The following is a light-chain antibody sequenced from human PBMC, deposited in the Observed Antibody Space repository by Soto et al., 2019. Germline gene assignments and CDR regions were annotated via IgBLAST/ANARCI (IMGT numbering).Light chain of an antibody. CDR1: QDIRNF. Sequence: DIQMTQSPPSLSASVGDRVTITCRASQDIRNFVAWYQQKPGKAPKLLIYAASTLQSGVPSRFSGSGSGTDFPLTINRLQPEDVATYSCQKYSSVPVFGPGTKVEIK. J-gene: IGKJ3*01. CDR3: QKYSSVPV. CDR2: AAS. V-gene: IGKV1-27*01.